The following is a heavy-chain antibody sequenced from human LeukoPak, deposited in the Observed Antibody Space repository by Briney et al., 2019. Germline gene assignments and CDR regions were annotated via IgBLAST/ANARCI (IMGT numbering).Heavy chain of an antibody. CDR1: GFTFSNYI. V-gene: IGHV3-21*01. CDR3: ARGGIITSYAFEI. CDR2: ITGTSTYI. Sequence: GGSLRLSCAASGFTFSNYIMAWVRQAPGTGLEWVSSITGTSTYIYYADSVKGRFTISRDNAKNSLYLQMNSLRVEDTAVYYCARGGIITSYAFEIWGQGAMVTVSS. D-gene: IGHD1-26*01. J-gene: IGHJ3*02.